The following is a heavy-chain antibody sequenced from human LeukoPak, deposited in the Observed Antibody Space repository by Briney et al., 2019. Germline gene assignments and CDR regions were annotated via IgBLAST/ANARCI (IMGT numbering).Heavy chain of an antibody. CDR3: ARESDYYDSSGYLDY. CDR2: VFSSSLSI. Sequence: GGSLRLSCAACRFTFSSYSMKWVRQAPGKGGEGGSSVFSSSLSISSAASVKARSTISRDNAKTSLYLQMHSLRAEDTAVYYCARESDYYDSSGYLDYWGQGTLVTVSS. D-gene: IGHD3-22*01. J-gene: IGHJ4*02. CDR1: RFTFSSYS. V-gene: IGHV3-21*01.